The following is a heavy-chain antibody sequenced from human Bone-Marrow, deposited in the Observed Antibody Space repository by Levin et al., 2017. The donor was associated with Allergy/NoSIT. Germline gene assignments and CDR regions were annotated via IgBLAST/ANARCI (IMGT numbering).Heavy chain of an antibody. CDR2: ISSSSSYI. D-gene: IGHD1-1*01. CDR3: ARGGYNWNQDFDY. Sequence: GESLKISCAASGFTFSSYSMNWVRQAPGKGLEWVSSISSSSSYIYYADSVKGRFTISRDNAKNSLYLQMNSLRAEDTAVYYCARGGYNWNQDFDYWGQGTLVTVSS. J-gene: IGHJ4*02. CDR1: GFTFSSYS. V-gene: IGHV3-21*01.